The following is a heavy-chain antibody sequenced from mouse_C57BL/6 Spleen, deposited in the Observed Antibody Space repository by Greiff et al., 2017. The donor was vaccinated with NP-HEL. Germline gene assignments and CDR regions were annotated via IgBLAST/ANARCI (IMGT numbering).Heavy chain of an antibody. CDR2: ISSGGDYI. J-gene: IGHJ4*01. CDR1: GFTFSSYA. D-gene: IGHD1-1*01. V-gene: IGHV5-9-1*02. Sequence: VQLKESGEGLVKPGGSLKLSCAASGFTFSSYAMSWVRQTPEKRLEWVAYISSGGDYIYYADTVKGRFTISRDNARNTLYLQMSSLKSEDTAMYYCTRDRFITTVVATEYYAMDYWGQGTSVTVSS. CDR3: TRDRFITTVVATEYYAMDY.